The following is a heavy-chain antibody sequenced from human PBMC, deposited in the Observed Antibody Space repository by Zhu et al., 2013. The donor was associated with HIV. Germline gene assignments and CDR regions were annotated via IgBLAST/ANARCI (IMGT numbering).Heavy chain of an antibody. CDR2: INPNSGGT. CDR1: GYTFTGYY. CDR3: AREDNGYSSGWPPYFGYGMDV. J-gene: IGHJ6*02. V-gene: IGHV1-2*02. Sequence: QVQLVQSGAEVKKPGASVKVPCKASGYTFTGYYMHWVRQAPGQGLEWMGWINPNSGGTNYAQKFQGRVTMTRDTSISTAYMELSRLRSDDTAVYYCAREDNGYSSGWPPYFGYGMDVWGQGDHGHRLL. D-gene: IGHD6-19*01.